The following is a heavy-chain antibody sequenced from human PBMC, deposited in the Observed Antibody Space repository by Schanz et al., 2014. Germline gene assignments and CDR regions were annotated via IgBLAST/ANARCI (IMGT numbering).Heavy chain of an antibody. Sequence: QVQLQESGPGLVKPSETLSLTCTVSGGSISSYYWSWIRQPPGKGLEWIGFIYYRGNTNYNPSLRSRIPRSVATSKTHFPLKRSTVTAADTAVYYCARGRQQLGSFDYWGPGTLVSVSS. CDR3: ARGRQQLGSFDY. V-gene: IGHV4-59*08. J-gene: IGHJ4*02. D-gene: IGHD6-13*01. CDR2: IYYRGNT. CDR1: GGSISSYY.